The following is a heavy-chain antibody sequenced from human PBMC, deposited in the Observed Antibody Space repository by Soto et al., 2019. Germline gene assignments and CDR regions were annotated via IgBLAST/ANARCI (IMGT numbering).Heavy chain of an antibody. V-gene: IGHV1-18*01. CDR2: IRGDNGHT. J-gene: IGHJ6*02. CDR3: ARVTVSKQWLSRAYGMDV. Sequence: QVHLVQSAVEVKKPGASVKISCKASGYSFNSYGISWVRQAPGQGLEWMGWIRGDNGHTNYAQNLQGRATMTTDTSTSTAYLELRSLRSDDTAVYYCARVTVSKQWLSRAYGMDVWGQGTTVTVSS. D-gene: IGHD6-19*01. CDR1: GYSFNSYG.